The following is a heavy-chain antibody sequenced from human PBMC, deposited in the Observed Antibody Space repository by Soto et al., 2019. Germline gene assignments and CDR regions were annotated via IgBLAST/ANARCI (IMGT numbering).Heavy chain of an antibody. V-gene: IGHV4-39*01. CDR2: IYYSGST. Sequence: QLQLQESGPGLVKPSETLSLTCTVSGGSISSSSYYWGWIRQPPGKGLEWIGSIYYSGSTYYNPSLNCRVTRSVDTSKNQFSLKLSSVTAADTAVYYCAIYGDYPMGGWGQGTMVTVSS. D-gene: IGHD4-17*01. CDR3: AIYGDYPMGG. J-gene: IGHJ3*01. CDR1: GGSISSSSYY.